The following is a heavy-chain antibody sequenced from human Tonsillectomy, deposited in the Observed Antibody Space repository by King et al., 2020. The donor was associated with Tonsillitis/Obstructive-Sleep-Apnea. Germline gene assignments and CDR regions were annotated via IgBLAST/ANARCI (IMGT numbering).Heavy chain of an antibody. J-gene: IGHJ4*02. CDR1: GFTFSSYA. CDR2: ISDSGGST. Sequence: VQLVESGGGLVQPGGSLRLSCAASGFTFSSYAMSWVRQTPGRGLEWVSTISDSGGSTYYADSVKGRFTISRDNSKDTLYLQMNSLRAEDTAVYYCAKDCWGYSCISWSYYWGQGTLVSVSS. CDR3: AKDCWGYSCISWSYY. V-gene: IGHV3-23*04. D-gene: IGHD6-13*01.